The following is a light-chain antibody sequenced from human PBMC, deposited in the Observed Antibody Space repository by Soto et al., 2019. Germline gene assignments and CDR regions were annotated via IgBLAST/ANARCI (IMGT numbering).Light chain of an antibody. CDR3: QSADSSGTYRV. CDR2: KDS. CDR1: ALPKQY. Sequence: SYELTQPPSVSVSPGQTARITCSGDALPKQYAYWYQQEPGQAPVLVIYKDSERPSGIPERFSGSSSGTTVTLTISGVQAEDEADYYCQSADSSGTYRVFGGGTKVTVL. V-gene: IGLV3-25*03. J-gene: IGLJ3*02.